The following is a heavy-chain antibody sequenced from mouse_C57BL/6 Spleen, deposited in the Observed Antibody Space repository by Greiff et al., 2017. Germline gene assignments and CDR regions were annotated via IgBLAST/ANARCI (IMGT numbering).Heavy chain of an antibody. J-gene: IGHJ2*01. CDR1: GFTFSSYT. Sequence: EVMLVESGGGLVKPGGSLKLSCAASGFTFSSYTMSWVRQTPEKRLEWVATISGGGGNTYYPDSVKGRFTISRDNAKNTLYLQMSSLSSEDTALYYCSRLGFYYGSSYYFDYWGQGTTLTVSS. V-gene: IGHV5-9*01. D-gene: IGHD1-1*01. CDR3: SRLGFYYGSSYYFDY. CDR2: ISGGGGNT.